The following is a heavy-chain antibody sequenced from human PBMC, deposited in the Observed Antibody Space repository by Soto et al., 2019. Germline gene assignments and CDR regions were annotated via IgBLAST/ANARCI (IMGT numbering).Heavy chain of an antibody. V-gene: IGHV3-33*03. J-gene: IGHJ3*02. Sequence: QVQLVESGGGVVQPGRSLRLSCAASGFTFSNYGMHWVRQAPGKGVEWVAVIWNDGTNKYYVDSVRGRFTFSRDDSKNRRYLEMNGLRAEDTGVYYCAKDMAAAAHQGDAFDIWGLGTMVSVSA. CDR2: IWNDGTNK. CDR3: AKDMAAAAHQGDAFDI. CDR1: GFTFSNYG. D-gene: IGHD6-13*01.